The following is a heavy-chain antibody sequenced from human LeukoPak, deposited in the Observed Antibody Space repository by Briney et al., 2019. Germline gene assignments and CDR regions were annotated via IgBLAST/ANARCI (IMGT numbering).Heavy chain of an antibody. J-gene: IGHJ4*02. CDR1: GGSISSGGYS. CDR2: VYHSGST. CDR3: ARGTYGDSNLFDY. V-gene: IGHV4-30-2*01. D-gene: IGHD4-17*01. Sequence: SQTLSLTCAVSGGSISSGGYSWRWIRQPRGRGLEWIEYVYHSGSTYDNPSLKSRITISVDRSKNQFSLKLSSVTAADTAVYYCARGTYGDSNLFDYWGQGTLVTVSS.